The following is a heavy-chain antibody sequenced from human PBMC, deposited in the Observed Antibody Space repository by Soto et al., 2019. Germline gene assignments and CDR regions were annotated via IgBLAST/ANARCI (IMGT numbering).Heavy chain of an antibody. CDR2: ISGSGGST. CDR3: AKATNYYGSGSHDY. J-gene: IGHJ4*02. Sequence: SGGSLRLSCAASGSTFSSYAMSWVRQAPGKGLEWVSAISGSGGSTYYADSVKGRFTISRDNSKNTLYLQMNSLRAEDTAVYYCAKATNYYGSGSHDYWGQGTLVTVSS. D-gene: IGHD3-10*01. V-gene: IGHV3-23*01. CDR1: GSTFSSYA.